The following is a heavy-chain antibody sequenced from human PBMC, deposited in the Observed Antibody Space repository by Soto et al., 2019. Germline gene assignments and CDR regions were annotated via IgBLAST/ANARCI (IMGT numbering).Heavy chain of an antibody. CDR2: IGSSGSAI. D-gene: IGHD3-22*01. CDR1: GFTFSSYW. V-gene: IGHV3-48*02. CDR3: ARDIYYDGSGYYHAFDY. Sequence: PGGALRLSCAASGFTFSSYWMSWVRQAPGKGLEWISYIGSSGSAIHYGDSVKGRFTISRDNAKNSLDLQMNSLRDEDTAVYYCARDIYYDGSGYYHAFDYWGQGTLVTVSS. J-gene: IGHJ4*02.